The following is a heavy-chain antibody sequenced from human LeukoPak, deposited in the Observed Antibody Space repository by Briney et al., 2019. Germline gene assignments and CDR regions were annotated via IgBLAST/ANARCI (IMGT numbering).Heavy chain of an antibody. CDR3: ARGVRAFIAAAGTEGNYYYYMDV. Sequence: GGSLRLSCAASGFTFDDYGMSWVRQAPGKGLEWVSGINWYGGSTVYADSVKGRFTISSDNAKNSLYLQMNSLRAEDTALYYCARGVRAFIAAAGTEGNYYYYMDVWGKGTTVTVSS. J-gene: IGHJ6*03. D-gene: IGHD6-13*01. V-gene: IGHV3-20*04. CDR2: INWYGGST. CDR1: GFTFDDYG.